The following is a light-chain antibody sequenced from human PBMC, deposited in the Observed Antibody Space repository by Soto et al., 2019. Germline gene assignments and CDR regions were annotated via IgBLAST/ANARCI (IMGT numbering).Light chain of an antibody. CDR2: AAS. CDR3: QQYYSYPGFT. CDR1: QGISSY. Sequence: AIRMTHSPSSLSASTGDIVTITCRASQGISSYLAWYQQKPGKAPKLLIYAASTLQSGVPSRFSGSGSGTDFTLTISCLQSEDFATYYCQQYYSYPGFTFGPGTKVDIK. J-gene: IGKJ3*01. V-gene: IGKV1-8*01.